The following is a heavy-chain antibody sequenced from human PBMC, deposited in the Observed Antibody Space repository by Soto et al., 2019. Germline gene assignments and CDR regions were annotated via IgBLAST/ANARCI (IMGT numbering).Heavy chain of an antibody. CDR2: IWYDGSNK. V-gene: IGHV3-33*01. D-gene: IGHD3-10*01. CDR1: GFTFSSYG. Sequence: QVQLVESGGGVVQPGRSLRLSCAASGFTFSSYGMHWVRQAPGKGLEWVAVIWYDGSNKYYADSVKGRFTISRDNSKNTLYLQMNSLRAEDTAVYYCARQYVLLWFGELLSYYYGMDVWGQGTTVTVSS. CDR3: ARQYVLLWFGELLSYYYGMDV. J-gene: IGHJ6*02.